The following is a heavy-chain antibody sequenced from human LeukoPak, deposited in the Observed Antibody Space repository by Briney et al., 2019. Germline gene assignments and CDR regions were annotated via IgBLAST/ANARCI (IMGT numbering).Heavy chain of an antibody. CDR1: GXTFSSYS. Sequence: GGSLRLSCAASGXTFSSYSMNWVRQAPGKGLEWVSSLSSSSSYIYYADSVKGRFTISRDNAKNSLYLQMNSLRAEDTAVYYCARDRDYGDYDYVWGSSDYGMDVWGQGTTVTVSS. D-gene: IGHD3-16*01. CDR2: LSSSSSYI. V-gene: IGHV3-21*01. CDR3: ARDRDYGDYDYVWGSSDYGMDV. J-gene: IGHJ6*02.